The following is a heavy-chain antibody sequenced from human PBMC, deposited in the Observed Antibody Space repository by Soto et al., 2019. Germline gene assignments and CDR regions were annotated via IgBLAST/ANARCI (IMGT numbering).Heavy chain of an antibody. D-gene: IGHD6-6*01. J-gene: IGHJ4*02. V-gene: IGHV1-69*01. CDR3: ARETDSSLGSFDY. CDR2: IIPIFGTA. CDR1: GGTFSSYA. Sequence: QVQLVQSGAEVKKPGSSVQVSCNASGGTFSSYAISWVRQAPGQGLAWMGGIIPIFGTANYAQKFQGRVTITADESTSTAYVELSSLRSEDTAVYDCARETDSSLGSFDYWGQGTLVTVSS.